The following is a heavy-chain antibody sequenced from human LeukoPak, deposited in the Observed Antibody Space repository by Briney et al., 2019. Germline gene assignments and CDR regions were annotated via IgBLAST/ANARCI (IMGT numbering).Heavy chain of an antibody. CDR1: GYTFTNFD. D-gene: IGHD6-13*01. CDR2: MNPVSGNA. Sequence: GASVKVSCKASGYTFTNFDITWVRQAPGQGLEWMGWMNPVSGNAGSAQKFQGRVTLTRDTSISTAYMELSSLRSDDTAFYYCARAPMGAAALYWGQGTLVTVSS. V-gene: IGHV1-8*01. CDR3: ARAPMGAAALY. J-gene: IGHJ4*02.